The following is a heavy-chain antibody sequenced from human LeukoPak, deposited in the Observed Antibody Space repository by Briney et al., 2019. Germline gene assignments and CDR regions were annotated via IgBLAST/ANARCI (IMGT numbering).Heavy chain of an antibody. Sequence: GGSLRLSCAASGFSVSSYDLNWVRQAPGKGLEWVSVIYRRGDTDYADSVKGRFSVSRDSYGNTLYLQMNSLRAEDTATYYCAKDSAQPVWWNNWFDPWGQGTLVSVSS. J-gene: IGHJ5*02. V-gene: IGHV3-53*01. CDR1: GFSVSSYD. CDR3: AKDSAQPVWWNNWFDP. CDR2: IYRRGDT. D-gene: IGHD4/OR15-4a*01.